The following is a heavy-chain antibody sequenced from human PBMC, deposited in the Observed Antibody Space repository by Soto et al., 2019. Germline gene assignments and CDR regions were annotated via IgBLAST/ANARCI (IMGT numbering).Heavy chain of an antibody. CDR1: GGTFSSYA. D-gene: IGHD2-2*01. V-gene: IGHV1-69*01. Sequence: QVQLVQSGAEVKKPGSSVKVSCKASGGTFSSYAISWVRQAPGQGLEWMGGIIPIFGTANYAQKFQGRVTITADESTSTAYMELSSLRSEATAVYYCARDRYCSSTSCLSWDYYGMDVWGQGTTVTVSS. J-gene: IGHJ6*02. CDR3: ARDRYCSSTSCLSWDYYGMDV. CDR2: IIPIFGTA.